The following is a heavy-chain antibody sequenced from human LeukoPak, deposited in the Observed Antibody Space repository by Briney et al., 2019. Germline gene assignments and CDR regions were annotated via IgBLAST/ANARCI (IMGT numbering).Heavy chain of an antibody. CDR2: IYYSGST. V-gene: IGHV4-31*03. CDR3: ARGIITMVRGVIILPNWFDP. CDR1: GGSISSGGYY. Sequence: SQTLSLTCTVSGGSISSGGYYWSWIRQHPGKGLEWIGYIYYSGSTYYNPSLKSRVTISVYTSKNQFSLKLSSVTAADTAVYYCARGIITMVRGVIILPNWFDPWGQGTLVTVSS. J-gene: IGHJ5*02. D-gene: IGHD3-10*01.